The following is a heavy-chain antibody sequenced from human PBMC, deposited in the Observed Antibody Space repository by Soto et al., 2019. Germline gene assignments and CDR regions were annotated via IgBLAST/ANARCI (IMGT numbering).Heavy chain of an antibody. CDR3: AKRSPRRFGELYAFDI. Sequence: EVQLVESGGGLVKPGGSLRLSCAASGFTFSSYSMNWVRQAPGKGLEWVSSISSSSSYIYYADSVKGRFTISRDNAKNSLYLQMNSLRAEDTAVYYCAKRSPRRFGELYAFDIWGQGTMVTVS. J-gene: IGHJ3*02. CDR2: ISSSSSYI. V-gene: IGHV3-21*01. D-gene: IGHD3-10*01. CDR1: GFTFSSYS.